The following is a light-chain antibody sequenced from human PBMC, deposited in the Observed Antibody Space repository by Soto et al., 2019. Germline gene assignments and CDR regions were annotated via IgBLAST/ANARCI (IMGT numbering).Light chain of an antibody. V-gene: IGLV4-69*01. Sequence: QLVLTQSPSASASLGASVKLTCTLSSGYSRYAIAWHQQHPEKGPRFLMKVNSDGSHIKGDGIPHRFSGSSSGAERYLTISSLQSEDEADYYCQTWGTGIQVFGGGTKVTVL. CDR1: SGYSRYA. J-gene: IGLJ3*02. CDR2: VNSDGSH. CDR3: QTWGTGIQV.